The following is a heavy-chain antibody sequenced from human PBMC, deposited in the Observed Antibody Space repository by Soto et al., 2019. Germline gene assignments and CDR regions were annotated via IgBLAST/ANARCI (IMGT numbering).Heavy chain of an antibody. CDR2: IHYSGST. Sequence: QVQLQESGPGLVKPSQTLSLTCTVSGGSISSGGYYWSWIRQHPGKGLEWIGYIHYSGSTYYNPSLKSRVTIXXDXSXXQFSLKLSSVTAADMAVYYCARNYDSSGYYGYFQHWGQGTLVTVSS. D-gene: IGHD3-22*01. CDR3: ARNYDSSGYYGYFQH. J-gene: IGHJ1*01. V-gene: IGHV4-31*03. CDR1: GGSISSGGYY.